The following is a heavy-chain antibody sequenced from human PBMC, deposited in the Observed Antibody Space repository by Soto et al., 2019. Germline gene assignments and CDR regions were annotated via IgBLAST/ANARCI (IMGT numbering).Heavy chain of an antibody. J-gene: IGHJ6*02. CDR2: IYYSGST. CDR3: ARDRYYGSGKFTLKYYYYYYGMDV. Sequence: SETLSLTCTVSGGSISSYYWSWIRQPPGKGLEWIGYIYYSGSTNYNPSLKSRVTISVDTSKNQFSLKLSSVTAADTAVYYCARDRYYGSGKFTLKYYYYYYGMDVWGQGTTVTVSS. D-gene: IGHD3-10*01. V-gene: IGHV4-59*01. CDR1: GGSISSYY.